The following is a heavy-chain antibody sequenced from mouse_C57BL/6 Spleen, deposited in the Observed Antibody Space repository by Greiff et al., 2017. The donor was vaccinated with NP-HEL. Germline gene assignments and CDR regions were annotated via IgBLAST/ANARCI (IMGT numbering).Heavy chain of an antibody. CDR3: ARSIYDGYYEYFDV. Sequence: QVQLQQPGTELVKPGASVKLSCKASGYTFTSYWMHWVKQRPGQGLEWIGNINPSNGGTNYNEKFKSKATLTVDKSSSTAYMQLSSLTSEDSAVYYCARSIYDGYYEYFDVWGTGTTVTVSS. V-gene: IGHV1-53*01. J-gene: IGHJ1*03. D-gene: IGHD2-3*01. CDR2: INPSNGGT. CDR1: GYTFTSYW.